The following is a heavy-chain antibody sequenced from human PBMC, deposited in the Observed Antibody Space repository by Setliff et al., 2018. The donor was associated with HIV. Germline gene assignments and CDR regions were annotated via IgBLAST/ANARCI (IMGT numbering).Heavy chain of an antibody. V-gene: IGHV4-34*01. J-gene: IGHJ4*02. CDR1: GESLSGYY. CDR3: ARVGYYDTSFDY. CDR2: INHRGTT. D-gene: IGHD3-22*01. Sequence: SETLSLTCAVFGESLSGYYWSWLRQPPGKGLEWIGEINHRGTTKYNPSLKSRVTISKDMSKNQFSLRLTSATVADTAVYYCARVGYYDTSFDYWGQGTLVTVSS.